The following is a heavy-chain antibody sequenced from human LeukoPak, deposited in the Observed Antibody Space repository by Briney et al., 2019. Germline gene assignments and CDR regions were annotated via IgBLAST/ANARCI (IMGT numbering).Heavy chain of an antibody. CDR2: ISSSSSYI. D-gene: IGHD5-18*01. Sequence: GGSLRLSCAGSGFTFSSYSMNWVRQAPGKGLEWVSCISSSSSYIYYADSVRGRFTISRDNAKNSLYLQMNSLRAEDTAVYYCATSPVYSYGHPYYFDYWGQGTLVTVSS. V-gene: IGHV3-21*01. J-gene: IGHJ4*02. CDR3: ATSPVYSYGHPYYFDY. CDR1: GFTFSSYS.